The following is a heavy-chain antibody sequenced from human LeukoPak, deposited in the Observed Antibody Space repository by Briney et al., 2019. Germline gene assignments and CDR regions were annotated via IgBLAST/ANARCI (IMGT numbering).Heavy chain of an antibody. CDR1: GGSISSSNW. CDR2: IYHSGST. CDR3: AREAIASSIDY. V-gene: IGHV4-4*02. Sequence: SGTLSLTCAVSGGSISSSNWWSWVRQPPGKGLEWIGEIYHSGSTYYNPSLKSRVTISVDTSKNQFSLKLSSVTAADTAVYYCAREAIASSIDYWGQGTLVTVSS. D-gene: IGHD6-13*01. J-gene: IGHJ4*02.